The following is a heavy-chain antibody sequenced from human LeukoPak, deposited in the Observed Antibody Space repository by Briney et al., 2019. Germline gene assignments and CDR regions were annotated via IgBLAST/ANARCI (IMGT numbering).Heavy chain of an antibody. J-gene: IGHJ4*02. CDR3: AKDRGIVATIHDY. V-gene: IGHV3-23*01. CDR2: ISGSGGST. Sequence: GGSLRLSCAASGFTFTTYAMNWARQAPGKGLEWVSAISGSGGSTYYADSVKGRFTISRDNSKNTLYLQMNSLRAEDTAVYCCAKDRGIVATIHDYWGQGTLVTVSS. CDR1: GFTFTTYA. D-gene: IGHD5-12*01.